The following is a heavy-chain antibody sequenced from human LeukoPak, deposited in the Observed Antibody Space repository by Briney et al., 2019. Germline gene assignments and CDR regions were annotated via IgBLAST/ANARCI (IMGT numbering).Heavy chain of an antibody. CDR3: AKDEVLLWFGELDY. V-gene: IGHV3-30*18. CDR2: ISYDGSNK. CDR1: GFTFSSYG. J-gene: IGHJ4*02. Sequence: PGGSLRLSCAASGFTFSSYGMHWVRQAPGKGLEWVAVISYDGSNKYYADSVKGRFTISRGNSKNTLYLQMNSLRAEDTAVYYCAKDEVLLWFGELDYWGQGTLVTVSS. D-gene: IGHD3-10*01.